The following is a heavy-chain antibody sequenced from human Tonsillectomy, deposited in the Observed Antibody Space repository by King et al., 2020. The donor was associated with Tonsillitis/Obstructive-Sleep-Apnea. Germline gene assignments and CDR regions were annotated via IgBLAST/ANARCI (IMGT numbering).Heavy chain of an antibody. J-gene: IGHJ6*03. Sequence: VQLVESGGGVVQPGRSLTLSCAASGFTFSNHGMHWVRQAPGKGLEWGAVIWYDGSNKYHANSVKGRFTISRDNSKNTLYLQMNSLRAEDTAVYYCARNAVNYYYYYMDVWGKGTTVTVSS. V-gene: IGHV3-33*01. D-gene: IGHD3-10*01. CDR2: IWYDGSNK. CDR3: ARNAVNYYYYYMDV. CDR1: GFTFSNHG.